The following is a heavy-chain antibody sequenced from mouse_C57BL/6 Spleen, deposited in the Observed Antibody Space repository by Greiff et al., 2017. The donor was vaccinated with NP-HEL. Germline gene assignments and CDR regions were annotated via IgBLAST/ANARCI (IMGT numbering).Heavy chain of an antibody. CDR1: GFTFSSYA. Sequence: EVQGVESGGGLVKPGGSLKLSCAASGFTFSSYAMSWVRQTPEKRLEWVATISDGGSYTYYPDNVKGRFTISRDNAKNNLYLQMSHLKSEDTAMYYCARDQGRGKLRPLFDYWGQGTTLTVSS. CDR3: ARDQGRGKLRPLFDY. CDR2: ISDGGSYT. V-gene: IGHV5-4*01. J-gene: IGHJ2*01. D-gene: IGHD3-2*02.